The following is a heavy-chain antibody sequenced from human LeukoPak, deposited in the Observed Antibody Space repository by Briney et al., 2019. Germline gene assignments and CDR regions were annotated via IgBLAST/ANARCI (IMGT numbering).Heavy chain of an antibody. Sequence: GGSLRLSCSASGVTFSSYAMHWVRQAPGKGLESVSGISGNGVSTYHADSVKGRFTISRGNSKSTLYLQMSSLRAEDTAVYYCVKGFEGYYDSRSDYWGQGTLVTVSS. V-gene: IGHV3-64D*09. D-gene: IGHD3-22*01. CDR3: VKGFEGYYDSRSDY. CDR1: GVTFSSYA. CDR2: ISGNGVST. J-gene: IGHJ4*02.